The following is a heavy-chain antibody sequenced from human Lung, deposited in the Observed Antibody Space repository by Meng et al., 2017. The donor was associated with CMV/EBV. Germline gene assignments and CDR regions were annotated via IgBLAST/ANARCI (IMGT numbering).Heavy chain of an antibody. CDR1: GYTFTGYY. D-gene: IGHD4-17*01. V-gene: IGHV1-2*02. Sequence: ASXXVSXKTFGYTFTGYYIHWVRQAPGPGLEWMGWINPNSGDTTYAQNFQGRVTMTRDTSITTAYMELSRLRSDDTAVYYCARLDDYGGTSKFDVWGQGTXVPVSS. J-gene: IGHJ6*02. CDR2: INPNSGDT. CDR3: ARLDDYGGTSKFDV.